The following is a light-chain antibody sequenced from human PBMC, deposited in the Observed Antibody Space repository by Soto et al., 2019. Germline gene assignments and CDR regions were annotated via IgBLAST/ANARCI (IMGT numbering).Light chain of an antibody. V-gene: IGKV1-5*01. CDR2: DVS. CDR1: QSTSSW. Sequence: DIQMTQSPSTLSASVGDTVTITCRASQSTSSWLAWYQQKPGKAPKVLIYDVSSLESGVPSRFSGSGSGTEFTLTINSLQPDDFATYYCQQYNTYSGTFGQGTKVEIK. J-gene: IGKJ1*01. CDR3: QQYNTYSGT.